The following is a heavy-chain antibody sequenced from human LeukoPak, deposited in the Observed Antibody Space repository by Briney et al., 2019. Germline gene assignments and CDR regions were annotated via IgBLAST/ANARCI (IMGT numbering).Heavy chain of an antibody. J-gene: IGHJ4*02. Sequence: TGGSLRLSCAASGFTFSSSWMTWVRQAPGKGLEWVATIKPDGSEGSYVDSVKGRFTISRDNAKNSLFLQMISLRAEDTAVYYCARDRAYKSFDYWGQGALVTVSS. CDR1: GFTFSSSW. D-gene: IGHD3-16*01. CDR3: ARDRAYKSFDY. CDR2: IKPDGSEG. V-gene: IGHV3-7*04.